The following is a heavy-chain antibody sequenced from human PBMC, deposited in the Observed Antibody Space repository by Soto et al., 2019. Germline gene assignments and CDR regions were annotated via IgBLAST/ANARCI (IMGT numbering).Heavy chain of an antibody. CDR1: GFTFSDYL. Sequence: EVQLVDSGGALVQPGESLRLSCAASGFTFSDYLMTWVRQAPGKGLEWVATIKQDGNEKYYVDSVKGRFTISRDNAKNSLYLQLNALRAEDTAVYYCAIGHWLGKWGQGTLVTVS. CDR3: AIGHWLGK. V-gene: IGHV3-7*01. CDR2: IKQDGNEK. J-gene: IGHJ4*02. D-gene: IGHD6-19*01.